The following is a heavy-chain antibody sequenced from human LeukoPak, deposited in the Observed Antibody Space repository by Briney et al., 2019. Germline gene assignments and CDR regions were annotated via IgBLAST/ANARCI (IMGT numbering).Heavy chain of an antibody. CDR1: GGSFSGYY. CDR2: INHSGST. D-gene: IGHD3-10*01. Sequence: SETLSLTCAVYGGSFSGYYWSWIRQPPGKGLEWIGEINHSGSTNYNPSLKSRVTISVDTSKNQFSLKLSSVTAADTAVYYCASTNYYGSGSYCFDYWGQGTLVTVSS. CDR3: ASTNYYGSGSYCFDY. V-gene: IGHV4-34*01. J-gene: IGHJ4*02.